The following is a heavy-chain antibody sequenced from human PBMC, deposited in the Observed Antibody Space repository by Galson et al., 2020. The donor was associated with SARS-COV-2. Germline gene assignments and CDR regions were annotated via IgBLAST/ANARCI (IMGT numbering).Heavy chain of an antibody. CDR3: ATSDFWLGGVIPNY. CDR2: FDPEDGET. CDR1: GYTLTELS. J-gene: IGHJ4*02. D-gene: IGHD3-16*02. Sequence: ASVKVSCKVSGYTLTELSMHWVRQAPGKGLEWMGGFDPEDGETIYAQKFQGRVTMTEDTSTDTAYMELSSLRSEDTAVYYCATSDFWLGGVIPNYWGQGTLVTVSS. V-gene: IGHV1-24*01.